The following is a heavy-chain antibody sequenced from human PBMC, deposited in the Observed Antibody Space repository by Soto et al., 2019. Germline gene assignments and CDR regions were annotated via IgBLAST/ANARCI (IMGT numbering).Heavy chain of an antibody. Sequence: GGSLRLSCAGSGFTFDDYAMHWVRQAPGKGLEWVSGISWNSGSIGYADSVKGRFTISRDNAKNSLYLQMNSLRAEDTALYYCAKDIRGSGGEIDYWGQGTPVTVSS. J-gene: IGHJ4*02. CDR1: GFTFDDYA. D-gene: IGHD3-10*01. CDR2: ISWNSGSI. CDR3: AKDIRGSGGEIDY. V-gene: IGHV3-9*01.